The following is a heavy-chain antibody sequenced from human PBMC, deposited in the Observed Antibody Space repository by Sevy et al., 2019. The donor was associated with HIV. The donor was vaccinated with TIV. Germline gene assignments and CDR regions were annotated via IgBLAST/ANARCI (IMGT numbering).Heavy chain of an antibody. Sequence: SETLSLTCAVYGGSFSGFYWTWIRQPPGKGLEWIGEINHIGSTTYNPSLKSRVTISVDTSKNQFSLKLSSVIAADTAVYYCARGQWELYYWGQGIQVTVSS. CDR1: GGSFSGFY. V-gene: IGHV4-34*01. CDR3: ARGQWELYY. J-gene: IGHJ4*02. CDR2: INHIGST. D-gene: IGHD3-3*01.